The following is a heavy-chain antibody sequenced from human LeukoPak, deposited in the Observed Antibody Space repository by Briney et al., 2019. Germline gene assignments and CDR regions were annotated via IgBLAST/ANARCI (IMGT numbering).Heavy chain of an antibody. Sequence: ESLRISCKGSGYSFTSYWISWVRQMPGKGLEWMGRIDPSDSYTNYSPSFQGHVTISADKSISTAYLQWSSLKASDTAMYYCARHRSGSGSYYEDGDWFDPWGQGTLVTVSS. V-gene: IGHV5-10-1*01. J-gene: IGHJ5*02. CDR2: IDPSDSYT. CDR3: ARHRSGSGSYYEDGDWFDP. D-gene: IGHD3-10*01. CDR1: GYSFTSYW.